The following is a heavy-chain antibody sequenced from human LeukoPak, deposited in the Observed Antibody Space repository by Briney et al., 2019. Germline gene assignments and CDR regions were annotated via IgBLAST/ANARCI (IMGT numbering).Heavy chain of an antibody. CDR3: ARSVFGSNTKGVDY. CDR2: IYYSGST. V-gene: IGHV4-39*01. CDR1: GGSISSGDYY. J-gene: IGHJ4*02. D-gene: IGHD1-26*01. Sequence: SQTLSLTCTVSGGSISSGDYYWSWIRQPPGKGLEWIGSIYYSGSTYYNPSLKSRVTISVDTSKNQFSLKLSSVTAADTAVYYCARSVFGSNTKGVDYWGQGTLVTVSS.